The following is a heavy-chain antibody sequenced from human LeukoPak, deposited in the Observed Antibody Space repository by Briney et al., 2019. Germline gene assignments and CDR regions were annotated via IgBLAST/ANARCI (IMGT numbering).Heavy chain of an antibody. CDR2: IDHSGST. J-gene: IGHJ4*02. V-gene: IGHV4-34*01. CDR3: ARGGVWWCSYFDY. CDR1: SGSFSGYY. Sequence: SETQSLICTVYSGSFSGYYWSWIRQPPGKGLEWIGEIDHSGSTNYNPYLKSRVTISVDTSKKQFSLKLSSVTAADAAVYYCARGGVWWCSYFDYWGQGTLVTVSS. D-gene: IGHD2-21*01.